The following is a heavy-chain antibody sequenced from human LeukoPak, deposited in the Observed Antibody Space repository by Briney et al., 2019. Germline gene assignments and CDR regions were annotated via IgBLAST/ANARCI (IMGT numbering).Heavy chain of an antibody. D-gene: IGHD6-13*01. CDR3: ARGELVPFDY. Sequence: PWETQSLTCTVSGVSISTYYWSWIRQPPGKGLEWIGYIYYTGSTNCNPSLKSRVTISVNTSKNQFSLKLSSVTAADTAVYYCARGELVPFDYWGQGTLVTLSS. CDR1: GVSISTYY. V-gene: IGHV4-59*12. CDR2: IYYTGST. J-gene: IGHJ4*02.